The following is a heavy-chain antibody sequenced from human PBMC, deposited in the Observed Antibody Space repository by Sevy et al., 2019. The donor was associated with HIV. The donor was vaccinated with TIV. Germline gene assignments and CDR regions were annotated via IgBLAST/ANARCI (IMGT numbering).Heavy chain of an antibody. J-gene: IGHJ5*01. CDR2: ISHSGDST. Sequence: GGSLRLSCTSSGFTFSSYAMNWVRQAPGKGLEWVSTISHSGDSTYYADSVKGRFTISRDNSENTLYLQMNSLRAEDTALYYCAGRKVGDFWSGSIRGPWAGGPLFDYWGQEPWSPSPQ. CDR3: AGRKVGDFWSGSIRGPWAGGPLFDY. D-gene: IGHD3-3*01. CDR1: GFTFSSYA. V-gene: IGHV3-23*01.